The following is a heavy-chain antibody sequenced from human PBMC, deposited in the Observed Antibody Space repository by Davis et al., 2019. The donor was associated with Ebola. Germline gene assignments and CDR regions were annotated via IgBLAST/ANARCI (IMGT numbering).Heavy chain of an antibody. J-gene: IGHJ3*02. CDR3: ARKGGYSNYVDALDI. D-gene: IGHD4-11*01. V-gene: IGHV3-33*01. CDR2: IWYDGSNK. Sequence: GESLKISCAASGFTFSSYGMHWVRQAPGKGLEWVAVIWYDGSNKYYADSVKGRFTISRDNAKNSLYLQMNSLRAEDTAVYYCARKGGYSNYVDALDIWGQGTMVTVSS. CDR1: GFTFSSYG.